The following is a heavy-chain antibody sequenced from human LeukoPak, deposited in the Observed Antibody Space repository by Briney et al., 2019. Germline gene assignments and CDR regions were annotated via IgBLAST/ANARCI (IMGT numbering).Heavy chain of an antibody. V-gene: IGHV3-7*01. Sequence: GGSLRLSCAASGFTFSSYWMSWVRQAPGKGLEWVANIKQDGSEKYYVDSVKGRFTISRDNAKNSLYLQMNSLRAEDTAVYYCARDLHLLDGPADDAFDIWSQGTMVTVSS. CDR3: ARDLHLLDGPADDAFDI. CDR1: GFTFSSYW. D-gene: IGHD2-15*01. J-gene: IGHJ3*02. CDR2: IKQDGSEK.